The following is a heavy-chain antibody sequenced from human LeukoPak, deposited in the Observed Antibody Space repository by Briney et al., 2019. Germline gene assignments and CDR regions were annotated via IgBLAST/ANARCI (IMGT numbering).Heavy chain of an antibody. D-gene: IGHD3-22*01. CDR2: ISAYNGDT. Sequence: ASVKVSCKASGYTFFSYGITWVRQAPGQKFEWTGWISAYNGDTNYAQKLQGRVTLTTHTSTTTAYMELRSLRSDDTAVYYCARDFYYYDSSGYPYAFDIWGQGTMVTVSS. J-gene: IGHJ3*02. V-gene: IGHV1-18*01. CDR3: ARDFYYYDSSGYPYAFDI. CDR1: GYTFFSYG.